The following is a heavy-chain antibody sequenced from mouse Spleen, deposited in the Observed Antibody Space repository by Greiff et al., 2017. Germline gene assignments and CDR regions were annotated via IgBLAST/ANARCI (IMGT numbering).Heavy chain of an antibody. CDR2: INPGSGGT. Sequence: QVQLQQSGAELVRPGTSVKVSCKASGYAFTNYLIEWVKQRPGQGLEWIGVINPGSGGTNYNEKFKGKATLTADKSSSTAYMQLSSLTSDDSAVYFCARGLGRDFDYWGQGTTLTVSS. D-gene: IGHD4-1*01. V-gene: IGHV1-54*01. CDR3: ARGLGRDFDY. CDR1: GYAFTNYL. J-gene: IGHJ2*01.